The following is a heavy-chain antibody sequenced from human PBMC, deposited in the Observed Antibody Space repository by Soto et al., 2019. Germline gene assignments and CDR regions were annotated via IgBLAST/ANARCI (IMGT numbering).Heavy chain of an antibody. CDR2: ISYDGSNK. CDR3: ARVVRVSSVFWSTMDV. J-gene: IGHJ6*02. Sequence: GGSLRLSCAASGFTFSSYAMHWVRQAPGKGLEWVAVISYDGSNKYYADSVKGRFTISRDNSKNTLYLQMNSLRAEDTAVYYCARVVRVSSVFWSTMDVWGQGTTVTVSS. CDR1: GFTFSSYA. D-gene: IGHD3-10*01. V-gene: IGHV3-30-3*01.